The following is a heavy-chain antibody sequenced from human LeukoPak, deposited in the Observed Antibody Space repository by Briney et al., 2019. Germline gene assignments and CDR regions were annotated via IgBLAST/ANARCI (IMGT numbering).Heavy chain of an antibody. CDR1: GFTFSGSA. V-gene: IGHV3-73*01. CDR2: IRSKANSYAT. J-gene: IGHJ4*02. D-gene: IGHD3-22*01. CDR3: AKGYYYDSSGYYYAGVPFDY. Sequence: PGGSLRLSCAASGFTFSGSAMHWVRQASGKGLEWVGRIRSKANSYATAYAASVKGRFTISRDDSKNTAYLQMNSLRAEDTAVYYCAKGYYYDSSGYYYAGVPFDYWGQGTLVTVSS.